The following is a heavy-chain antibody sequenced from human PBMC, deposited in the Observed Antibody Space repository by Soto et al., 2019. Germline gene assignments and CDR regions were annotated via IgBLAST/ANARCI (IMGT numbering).Heavy chain of an antibody. D-gene: IGHD3-16*02. CDR3: TTGHSIMITFGEVIEGIDY. V-gene: IGHV3-15*07. CDR1: GFIFSNVW. J-gene: IGHJ4*02. Sequence: EVQLVESGGGLVKPGGSLRLSCAASGFIFSNVWMNWVRQAPGKGLEWVGRIRSKTDGGTTDYAAPVKGRFTISRDDSKNTLYLQMNSLKAEDTAVYYCTTGHSIMITFGEVIEGIDYWCQGTLVTVSS. CDR2: IRSKTDGGTT.